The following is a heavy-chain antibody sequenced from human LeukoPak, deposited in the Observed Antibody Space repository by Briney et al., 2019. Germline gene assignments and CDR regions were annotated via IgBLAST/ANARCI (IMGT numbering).Heavy chain of an antibody. CDR1: GGSISSSSYY. V-gene: IGHV4-39*02. Sequence: PSETLSLTCTVSGGSISSSSYYWGWIRQPPGKGLEWIGSIYYSGSTYYNPSLKSRVTISVDTSKNQFSLKLSSVTPADTAVYYCARDRPGGSNDYWGQGTLVTVSS. CDR2: IYYSGST. J-gene: IGHJ4*02. D-gene: IGHD3-10*01. CDR3: ARDRPGGSNDY.